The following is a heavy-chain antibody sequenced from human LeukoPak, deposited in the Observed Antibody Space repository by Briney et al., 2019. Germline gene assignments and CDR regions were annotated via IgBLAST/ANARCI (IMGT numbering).Heavy chain of an antibody. CDR2: ISYDGSNK. CDR3: AKGGDPGIAAAAYYFDY. V-gene: IGHV3-30*18. D-gene: IGHD6-13*01. CDR1: GFTFSSYG. J-gene: IGHJ4*02. Sequence: GGSLRLSCAASGFTFSSYGMHWVRQAPGKGLEWVAVISYDGSNKYYADSVKGRFTISRDNSKNTLYLQMNSLRAEDTAVYYCAKGGDPGIAAAAYYFDYWGQGTLVTVSA.